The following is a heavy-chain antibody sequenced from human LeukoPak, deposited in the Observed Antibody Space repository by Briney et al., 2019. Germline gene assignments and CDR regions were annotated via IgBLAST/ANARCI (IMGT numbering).Heavy chain of an antibody. D-gene: IGHD3-22*01. CDR3: AKFQANYYDSSGYGCFDY. Sequence: GGSLRLSCAASGFTFSSYSMNWVRQAPGKGLEWVSYISSSSSTIYYADSVKGRFTISRDNSRNMLYLEMNSLRAEDTAVYYCAKFQANYYDSSGYGCFDYWGQGVLVTVSS. CDR2: ISSSSSTI. J-gene: IGHJ4*02. V-gene: IGHV3-48*01. CDR1: GFTFSSYS.